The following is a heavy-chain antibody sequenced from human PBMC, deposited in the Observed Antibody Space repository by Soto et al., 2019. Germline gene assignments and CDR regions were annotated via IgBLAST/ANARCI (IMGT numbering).Heavy chain of an antibody. CDR2: IWYDGSNK. Sequence: QVQLVESGGGVVQPGRSLRLSCAASGFTFSSYGMHWVRQAPGKGLEWVAVIWYDGSNKYYADSVKGRFTISRDNSKNTLYLQMNSLRAEDTAVYYCARDSPPYGSGSYSSYWGQGTLVTVSS. CDR1: GFTFSSYG. V-gene: IGHV3-33*01. CDR3: ARDSPPYGSGSYSSY. J-gene: IGHJ4*02. D-gene: IGHD3-10*01.